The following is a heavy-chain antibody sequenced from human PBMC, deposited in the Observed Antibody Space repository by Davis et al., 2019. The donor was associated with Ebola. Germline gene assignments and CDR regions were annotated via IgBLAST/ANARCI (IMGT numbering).Heavy chain of an antibody. Sequence: AASVKVSCKASGYTFTSYAMNWVRQAPGQGLEWMGWINTNTGNPTYAQGFTGRFVFSLDTSVSTAYLQISSLKAEDTAVYYCARSGYSSGWHRGSLKDWGQGSLITVSS. CDR1: GYTFTSYA. D-gene: IGHD6-19*01. CDR2: INTNTGNP. CDR3: ARSGYSSGWHRGSLKD. J-gene: IGHJ4*02. V-gene: IGHV7-4-1*02.